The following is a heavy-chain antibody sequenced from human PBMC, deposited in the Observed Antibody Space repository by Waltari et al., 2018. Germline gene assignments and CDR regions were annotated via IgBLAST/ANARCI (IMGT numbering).Heavy chain of an antibody. Sequence: EVQLVESGGGLVQPGGSLSLSFDAPGFTFSSYSMNWVRQAPGKGLEWVSYISSSSTIYYADSVKGRFTISRDNAKNSLYLQMNSLRAEDTAVYYCARVEWWDWGQGTLVTVSS. CDR3: ARVEWWD. CDR2: ISSSSTI. D-gene: IGHD3-3*01. V-gene: IGHV3-48*01. J-gene: IGHJ4*02. CDR1: GFTFSSYS.